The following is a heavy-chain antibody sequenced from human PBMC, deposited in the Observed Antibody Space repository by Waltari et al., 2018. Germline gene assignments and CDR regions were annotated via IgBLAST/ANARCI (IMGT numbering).Heavy chain of an antibody. J-gene: IGHJ1*01. D-gene: IGHD1-26*01. CDR2: IYYSGGT. Sequence: QLQLPVSAPGLVKPSAPPSLPCTVSAGSISSSIYYCGWIRQPPGKGLEWIGSIYYSGGTYYNPSLKSRVTISVDTSKNQFSLKLSSVTAADTAVYYCARLWELLGYFQHWGQGTLVTVSS. V-gene: IGHV4-39*01. CDR1: AGSISSSIYY. CDR3: ARLWELLGYFQH.